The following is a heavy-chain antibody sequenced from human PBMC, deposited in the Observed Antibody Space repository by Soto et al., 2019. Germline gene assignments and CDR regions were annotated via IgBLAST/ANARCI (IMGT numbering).Heavy chain of an antibody. V-gene: IGHV1-69*02. CDR1: GGTFSSYT. J-gene: IGHJ4*02. D-gene: IGHD2-15*01. CDR2: IIPILGIA. CDR3: AGVRDGYCSGGSCPPFDY. Sequence: ASVKVSCKASGGTFSSYTISWVRQAPGQGLEWMGRIIPILGIANYAQKFQGRVTITADKSTSTAYMELSSLRSEDTAVYYCAGVRDGYCSGGSCPPFDYWGQGTLVTVSS.